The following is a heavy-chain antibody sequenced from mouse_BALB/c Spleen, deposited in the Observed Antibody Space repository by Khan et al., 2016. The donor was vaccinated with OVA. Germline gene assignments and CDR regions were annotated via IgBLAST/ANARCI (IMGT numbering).Heavy chain of an antibody. CDR2: INPRSGYT. CDR1: GYTFTSNT. CDR3: ARRTTGYTMDY. Sequence: QVQLKESGAELARPGASVRMSCKASGYTFTSNTMHWVKQRPGQGLEWIGYINPRSGYTNYNQNFKATATLTADKSSSTAYMQLSSLTAEDAAVYYCARRTTGYTMDYWGQGTSVTVSS. J-gene: IGHJ4*01. V-gene: IGHV1-4*01. D-gene: IGHD2-14*01.